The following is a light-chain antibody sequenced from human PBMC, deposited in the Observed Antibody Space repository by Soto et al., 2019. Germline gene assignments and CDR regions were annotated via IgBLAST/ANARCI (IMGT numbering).Light chain of an antibody. V-gene: IGKV3-15*01. Sequence: EIVMTQSPATLSVSPGERGTLSCRASQSVNSNLAWYQQKPGQAPRLLIYDASTRATGGPARFSGSGSGTEFTLTISSLQSEDFAVYYCQQYHNWLTFGGGTKVEIK. CDR3: QQYHNWLT. CDR2: DAS. J-gene: IGKJ4*01. CDR1: QSVNSN.